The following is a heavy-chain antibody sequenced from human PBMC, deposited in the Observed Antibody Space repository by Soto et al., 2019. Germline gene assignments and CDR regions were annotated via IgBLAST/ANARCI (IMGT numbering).Heavy chain of an antibody. CDR3: ARAYFDFTGGYSPYWYSEV. Sequence: SEILSLTCRVSGGSMTSYYWNWLRQSPGKGLEWIGYIDDAGSTKFNPSLRSRVSMSILTSQGQVSLTLDSVTAADTAVYYCARAYFDFTGGYSPYWYSEVWGRGTLVTVSS. D-gene: IGHD3-3*01. CDR1: GGSMTSYY. CDR2: IDDAGST. J-gene: IGHJ2*01. V-gene: IGHV4-59*01.